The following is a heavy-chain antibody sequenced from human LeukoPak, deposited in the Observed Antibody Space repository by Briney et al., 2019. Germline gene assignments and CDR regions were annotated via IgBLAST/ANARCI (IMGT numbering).Heavy chain of an antibody. V-gene: IGHV3-23*01. CDR1: GFTFSIYA. CDR3: AKEADYSNAAPEWGFDS. Sequence: GGSLRLSCAASGFTFSIYAMGWVRQAPGKGLEWVSGISGSSSHTADADSVRGRFTISRDNTRNTLYLHMNSLRAEDTALYYCAKEADYSNAAPEWGFDSWGQGTLVTVSS. J-gene: IGHJ4*02. D-gene: IGHD3-3*01. CDR2: ISGSSSHT.